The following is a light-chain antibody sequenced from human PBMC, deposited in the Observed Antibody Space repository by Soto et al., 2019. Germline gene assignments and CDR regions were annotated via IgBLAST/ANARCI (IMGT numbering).Light chain of an antibody. V-gene: IGKV1-5*01. CDR1: QSISTY. CDR3: QQYNSYSPT. CDR2: AAS. J-gene: IGKJ1*01. Sequence: DIQMTQSPSSLPASVGDRVTITFRASQSISTYLSWFQQKPGKAPKLLIYAASSLQSGVPSRFSGSGSETEFTLTISGLQPGDSATYYCQQYNSYSPTFGQGTKVDNK.